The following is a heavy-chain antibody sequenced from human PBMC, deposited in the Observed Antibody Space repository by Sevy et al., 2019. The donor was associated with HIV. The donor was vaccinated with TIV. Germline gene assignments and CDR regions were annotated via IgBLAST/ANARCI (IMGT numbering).Heavy chain of an antibody. CDR1: GFTVSSYY. CDR3: ARGLFGTSSY. D-gene: IGHD6-13*01. J-gene: IGHJ4*02. V-gene: IGHV3-53*01. Sequence: GGSLRLSCATSGFTVSSYYMSWDRQAPGKGLEWVSLIYSGGNTYYADAVKGRFTISRDNSKNTLYLQMNSLRAEDTAVYYCARGLFGTSSYWGQGTLVTVSS. CDR2: IYSGGNT.